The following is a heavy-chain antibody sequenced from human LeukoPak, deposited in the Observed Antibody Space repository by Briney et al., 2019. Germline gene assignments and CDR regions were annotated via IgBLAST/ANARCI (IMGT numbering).Heavy chain of an antibody. CDR1: GFTFSSYS. CDR3: ARESWIAAAGTLDY. Sequence: GGSLRLSCAASGFTFSSYSMNWVRQAPGKGLEWVSYISSSSSTIYYADSVKGRFTISRDNAKNSLYLLMNSLRDEDTAVYYCARESWIAAAGTLDYWGQGTLVTVSS. V-gene: IGHV3-48*02. J-gene: IGHJ4*02. CDR2: ISSSSSTI. D-gene: IGHD6-13*01.